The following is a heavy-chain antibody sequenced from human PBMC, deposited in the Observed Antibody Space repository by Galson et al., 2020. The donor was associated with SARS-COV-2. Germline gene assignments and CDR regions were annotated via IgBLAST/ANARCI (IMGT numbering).Heavy chain of an antibody. V-gene: IGHV3-23*01. J-gene: IGHJ4*02. Sequence: GGSLRLSCAASGFTFSSYAMSWVRQAPGKGLEWVSAISGSGGSTYYADSVKGRFTISRDNSKNTLYLQMNSLRAEDTAVYYCAKAPSGYSSSWYFDYWGQGTLVTVSS. CDR2: ISGSGGST. CDR3: AKAPSGYSSSWYFDY. D-gene: IGHD6-13*01. CDR1: GFTFSSYA.